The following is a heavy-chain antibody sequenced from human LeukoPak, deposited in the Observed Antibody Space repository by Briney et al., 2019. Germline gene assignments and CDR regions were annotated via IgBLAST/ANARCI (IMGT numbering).Heavy chain of an antibody. CDR1: GYTFTGYY. J-gene: IGHJ4*02. CDR3: ALNYYDSSATAFDY. Sequence: GASVKVSCKASGYTFTGYYMHWVRQAPGQGLEWMGWINPNSGGTNYAQKFQGRVTMTTDTSTSTAYMELRSLRSDDTAVYYCALNYYDSSATAFDYWGQGTLVTVSS. V-gene: IGHV1-2*02. D-gene: IGHD3-22*01. CDR2: INPNSGGT.